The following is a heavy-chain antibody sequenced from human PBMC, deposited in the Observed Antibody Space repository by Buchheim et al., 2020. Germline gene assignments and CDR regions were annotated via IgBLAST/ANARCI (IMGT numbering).Heavy chain of an antibody. Sequence: QVSLRESGPAHVRTTETLTLTCTVSGLSLRNVGVSVSWIRRPPGKPLQWLARIDWDDYKYYNTSLQDRLTVSKRPSQKQVVLTLTNVDPADTATYYCARENDYNALDSWGQGTL. CDR2: IDWDDYK. V-gene: IGHV2-70*15. CDR1: GLSLRNVGVS. CDR3: ARENDYNALDS. D-gene: IGHD5-24*01. J-gene: IGHJ4*02.